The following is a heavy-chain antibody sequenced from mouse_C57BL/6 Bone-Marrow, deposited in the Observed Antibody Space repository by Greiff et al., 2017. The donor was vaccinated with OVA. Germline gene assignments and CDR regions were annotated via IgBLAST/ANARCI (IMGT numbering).Heavy chain of an antibody. V-gene: IGHV5-9-1*02. CDR1: GFTFSSYA. Sequence: EVQLVESGEGLVKPGGSLKLSCAASGFTFSSYAMSWVRQTPEKRLEWVAYISSGGDYIYYADTVKGRFTISRDNARNTLYLQMSSLKSEDTAMDYCTSYYGNPWYFDVWGTGTTVTVSS. D-gene: IGHD2-1*01. CDR3: TSYYGNPWYFDV. J-gene: IGHJ1*03. CDR2: ISSGGDYI.